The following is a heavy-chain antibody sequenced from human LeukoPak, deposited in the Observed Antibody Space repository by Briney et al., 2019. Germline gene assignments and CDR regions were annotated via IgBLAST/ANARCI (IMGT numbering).Heavy chain of an antibody. D-gene: IGHD4-17*01. CDR3: AKDRHTVTRLYYYGMDV. CDR2: ISYDGSNK. Sequence: PGRSLRLSCAASGFTFSSYGMHWVRQAPGKGLEWVAVISYDGSNKYYADSVKGRFTISRDNSKNTLYLQMNSLRAEDTAVYYCAKDRHTVTRLYYYGMDVWGQGTTVTVSS. J-gene: IGHJ6*02. CDR1: GFTFSSYG. V-gene: IGHV3-30*18.